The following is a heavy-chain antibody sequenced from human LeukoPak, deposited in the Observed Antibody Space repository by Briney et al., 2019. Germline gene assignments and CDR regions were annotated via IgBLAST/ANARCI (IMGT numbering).Heavy chain of an antibody. V-gene: IGHV3-11*01. Sequence: GGSLRLSCAASRFTFSDYYMSWIRQAPGKGLEWVSYISSSGSTIYYADSVKGRFTISRDNAKNSLYLQMNSLRAEDTAVYYCARDQTLPHYYYYGMDVWGQGTTVTVSS. D-gene: IGHD1-26*01. CDR2: ISSSGSTI. J-gene: IGHJ6*02. CDR3: ARDQTLPHYYYYGMDV. CDR1: RFTFSDYY.